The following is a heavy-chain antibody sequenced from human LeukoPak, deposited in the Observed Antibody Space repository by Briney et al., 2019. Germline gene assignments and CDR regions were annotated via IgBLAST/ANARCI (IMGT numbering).Heavy chain of an antibody. Sequence: GGSLRLSCRCSGFTFGDYVMTWVRQAPGKGLEWVGFIRSKVYGGTTEYAASVKGRFIISRDDSKSIAYLQMNSLETEDTAVYYCTRDYGEFDYWGQGTLVTVSS. J-gene: IGHJ4*02. CDR3: TRDYGEFDY. CDR2: IRSKVYGGTT. D-gene: IGHD4-17*01. CDR1: GFTFGDYV. V-gene: IGHV3-49*04.